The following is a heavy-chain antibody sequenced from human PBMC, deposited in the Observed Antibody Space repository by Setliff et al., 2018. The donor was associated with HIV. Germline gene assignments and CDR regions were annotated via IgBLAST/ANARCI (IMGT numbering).Heavy chain of an antibody. CDR2: INTSGGSA. CDR1: GYTFTTYP. J-gene: IGHJ4*01. V-gene: IGHV1-46*01. D-gene: IGHD6-19*01. CDR3: ARNQGDSSGWYAGDY. Sequence: ASVKVSCKASGYTFTTYPMHWVRQAPGQGLKWMGVINTSGGSAGYAEKFRGRVTMTRDMSTNTVYMDLRNLRSEDTAVYYCARNQGDSSGWYAGDYWGHGTLVTV.